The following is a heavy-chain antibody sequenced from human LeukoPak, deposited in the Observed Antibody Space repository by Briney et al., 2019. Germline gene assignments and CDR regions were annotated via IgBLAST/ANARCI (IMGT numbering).Heavy chain of an antibody. CDR3: ARDTAMATWGFDY. D-gene: IGHD5-18*01. V-gene: IGHV4-59*06. J-gene: IGHJ4*02. CDR1: GGSISSYY. Sequence: SETLSLTCTVSGGSISSYYWSWIRQHPGKGLEWIGYIYYSGSTYYNPSLKSRVTISVDTSKNQFSLKLSSVTAADTAVYYCARDTAMATWGFDYWGQGTLVTVSS. CDR2: IYYSGST.